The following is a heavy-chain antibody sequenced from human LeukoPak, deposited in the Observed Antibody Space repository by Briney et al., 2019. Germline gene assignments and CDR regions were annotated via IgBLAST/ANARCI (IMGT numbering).Heavy chain of an antibody. CDR2: IIPIFGTA. CDR1: GGTFSSYA. J-gene: IGHJ5*02. Sequence: ASVKVSCKASGGTFSSYAISWVRQAPGQGLEWMGGIIPIFGTANYAQKSQGRVTITADESTSTAYMELSSLRSEDTAVYYCVNEETQPRYCSSTSCQRGFGFDPWGQGTLVTVSS. D-gene: IGHD2-2*01. CDR3: VNEETQPRYCSSTSCQRGFGFDP. V-gene: IGHV1-69*13.